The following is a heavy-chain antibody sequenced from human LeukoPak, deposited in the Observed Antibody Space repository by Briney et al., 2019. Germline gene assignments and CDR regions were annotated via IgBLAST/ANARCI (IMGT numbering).Heavy chain of an antibody. Sequence: SQTLSLTCTVSGGSLSSGGYYWSWLRQHPGTGLEWIGYIYYSGSTYYNPSLKSRVTISVDTSKNQFSLKLSSVTAADTAVYYCARVGRGYYGSGSYFPDYWGQGTLVTVSS. CDR1: GGSLSSGGYY. CDR2: IYYSGST. D-gene: IGHD3-10*01. CDR3: ARVGRGYYGSGSYFPDY. V-gene: IGHV4-31*03. J-gene: IGHJ4*02.